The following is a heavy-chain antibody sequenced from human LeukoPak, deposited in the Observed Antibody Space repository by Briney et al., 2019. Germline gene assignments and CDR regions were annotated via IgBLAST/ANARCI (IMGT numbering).Heavy chain of an antibody. D-gene: IGHD3-22*01. V-gene: IGHV1-69-2*01. CDR2: VDPEDGET. CDR1: GYTFTDYY. J-gene: IGHJ4*02. CDR3: ATEDYYDSSGYYDY. Sequence: ASVKTSCKVSGYTFTDYYMHWVQQAPGKGLEWMGLVDPEDGETIYAERFQGRVTITADTSTDTAYMGLSSLRSEDTAVYYCATEDYYDSSGYYDYWGQGTLVTVSS.